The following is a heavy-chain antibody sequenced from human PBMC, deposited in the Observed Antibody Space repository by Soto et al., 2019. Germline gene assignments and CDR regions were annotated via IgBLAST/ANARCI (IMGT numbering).Heavy chain of an antibody. CDR3: ARVRDCSGGTCYSWWVDP. J-gene: IGHJ5*02. V-gene: IGHV4-59*01. CDR2: IYYSGST. D-gene: IGHD2-15*01. Sequence: QVQLQESGPGLVKPSETLSLTCTVSGASISSYYWSWIRQPPGKGLEWIGHIYYSGSTNYNPSLKSRVTISIDTSKNQLSLKLSSVTAADTAVYFCARVRDCSGGTCYSWWVDPWGQGTLVTVSS. CDR1: GASISSYY.